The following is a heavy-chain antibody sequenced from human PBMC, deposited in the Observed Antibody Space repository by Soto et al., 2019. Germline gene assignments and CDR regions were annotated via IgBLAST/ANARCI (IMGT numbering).Heavy chain of an antibody. CDR1: RFTFSAYE. CDR3: ARDRIAAAGSTDWFDP. J-gene: IGHJ5*02. V-gene: IGHV3-48*03. Sequence: GGSLRLSCAASRFTFSAYEMHWFRQAPGKGLEWVSYISTSGSTVYYADSVKGRFTISRDNAKNSLYLQMNSLRAEDTAVYYCARDRIAAAGSTDWFDPWGQGTLVTVSS. D-gene: IGHD6-13*01. CDR2: ISTSGSTV.